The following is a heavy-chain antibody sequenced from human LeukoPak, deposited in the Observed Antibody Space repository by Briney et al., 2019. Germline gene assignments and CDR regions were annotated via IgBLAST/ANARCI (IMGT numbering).Heavy chain of an antibody. CDR3: AKYYGGYGALDS. CDR1: GFTFSTYG. V-gene: IGHV3-30*18. CDR2: ISPDGSQT. J-gene: IGHJ4*02. D-gene: IGHD4-17*01. Sequence: GGSLRLSCAASGFTFSTYGMHWVRQAPGKGLEWVAVISPDGSQTHYADSVKGRFTISRDNSKNTLYVQVNSLRAEDTAVYYCAKYYGGYGALDSWGQGTLVTVSS.